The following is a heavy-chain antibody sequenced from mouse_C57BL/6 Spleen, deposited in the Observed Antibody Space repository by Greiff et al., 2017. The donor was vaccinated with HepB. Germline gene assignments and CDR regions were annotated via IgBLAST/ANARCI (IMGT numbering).Heavy chain of an antibody. J-gene: IGHJ1*03. CDR1: GFSFNTYA. Sequence: EVHLVESGGGLVQPKGSLKLSCAASGFSFNTYAMNWVRQAPGKGLEWVARIRSKSNNYATYYADSVKDRFTISRDDSESMLYLQMNNLKTEDTAMYYCVEGDVYFDVWGTGTTVTVSS. CDR2: IRSKSNNYAT. V-gene: IGHV10-1*01. CDR3: VEGDVYFDV. D-gene: IGHD3-3*01.